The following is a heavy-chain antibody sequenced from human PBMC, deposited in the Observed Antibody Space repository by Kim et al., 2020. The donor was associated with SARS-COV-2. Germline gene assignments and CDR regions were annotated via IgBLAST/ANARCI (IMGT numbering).Heavy chain of an antibody. Sequence: QKFRGRVTMTRNTSTSTVYRELSSLRSEDTAVYYCARDEGLNALTGWFDPWGQGTLVTVSS. D-gene: IGHD2-8*01. CDR3: ARDEGLNALTGWFDP. J-gene: IGHJ5*02. V-gene: IGHV1-46*01.